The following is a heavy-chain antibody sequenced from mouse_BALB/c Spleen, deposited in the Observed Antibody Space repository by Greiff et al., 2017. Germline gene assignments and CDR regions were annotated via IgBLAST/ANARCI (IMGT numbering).Heavy chain of an antibody. CDR2: ISDGGSYT. Sequence: EVNLVESGGGLVKPGGSLKLSCAASGFTFSDYYMYWVRQTPEKRLEWVATISDGGSYTYYPDSVKGRFTISRDNAKNNLYLQMSSLKSEDTAMYYCARAYYRYFYAMDYWGQGTSVTVSS. J-gene: IGHJ4*01. D-gene: IGHD2-14*01. CDR3: ARAYYRYFYAMDY. V-gene: IGHV5-4*02. CDR1: GFTFSDYY.